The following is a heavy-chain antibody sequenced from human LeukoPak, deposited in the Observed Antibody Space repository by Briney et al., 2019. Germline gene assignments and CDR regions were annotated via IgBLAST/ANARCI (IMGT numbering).Heavy chain of an antibody. V-gene: IGHV4-4*07. Sequence: PSETLSLTCTVSDGSISGYYWSWIRQPAGKGLEWIGRIYTSGSTNYNPSLKNRVTMSVDTSKNHFSLKLSSVTAADTAVYYCARGPQDYGGHSDYNDGFDIWGQGTMVTVSS. J-gene: IGHJ3*02. CDR2: IYTSGST. CDR1: DGSISGYY. D-gene: IGHD4-23*01. CDR3: ARGPQDYGGHSDYNDGFDI.